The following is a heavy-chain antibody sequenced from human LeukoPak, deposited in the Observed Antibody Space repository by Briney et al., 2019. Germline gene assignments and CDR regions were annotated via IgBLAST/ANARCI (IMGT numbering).Heavy chain of an antibody. V-gene: IGHV4-39*01. CDR3: ATLGLLRGAGFNLATHFDF. CDR2: VHHTGST. CDR1: RVSLSDNNVY. J-gene: IGHJ4*02. Sequence: SGTPSLTPSLSRVSLSDNNVYSAWIRQPPGKWLELIGYVHHTGSTFNKSSLKSRVNISADTSQNQFSLSLSSVTAADTAVYYCATLGLLRGAGFNLATHFDFWGQGTLVTVSS. D-gene: IGHD1-26*01.